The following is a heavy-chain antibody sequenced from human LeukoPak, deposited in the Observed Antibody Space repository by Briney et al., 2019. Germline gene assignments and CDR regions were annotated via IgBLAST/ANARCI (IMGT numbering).Heavy chain of an antibody. CDR2: IYTSGST. CDR3: ARGTAVALLGPTNSKWVGWFDP. Sequence: SETLSLTCTVSGGSISSGNYYYSWIRQPAGKGLEWIGRIYTSGSTNYNPSLKSRVTMSVDTSKNQFSLKLSSVTAADTAVYYCARGTAVALLGPTNSKWVGWFDPWGQGTLVTVSS. D-gene: IGHD6-19*01. J-gene: IGHJ5*02. V-gene: IGHV4-61*02. CDR1: GGSISSGNYY.